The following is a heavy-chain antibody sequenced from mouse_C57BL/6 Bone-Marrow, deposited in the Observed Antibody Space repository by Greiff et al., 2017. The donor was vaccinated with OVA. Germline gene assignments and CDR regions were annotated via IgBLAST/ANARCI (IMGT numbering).Heavy chain of an antibody. J-gene: IGHJ2*01. CDR2: IDPENGDT. CDR1: GFNVKDYY. Sequence: VQLQQSGAELVRPGASVKLSCTASGFNVKDYYMHWVKERPEQGLEWIGWIDPENGDTEYASKFQGKATITADTSSNTVYLHLSSLTSEDTAVYYCTTYRYWGQGTTLTVSS. V-gene: IGHV14-4*01. CDR3: TTYRY.